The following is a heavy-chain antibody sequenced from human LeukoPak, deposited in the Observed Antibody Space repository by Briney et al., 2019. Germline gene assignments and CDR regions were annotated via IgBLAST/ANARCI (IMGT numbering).Heavy chain of an antibody. CDR3: ARTGPDGSSGYYYAGPYFDY. D-gene: IGHD3-22*01. CDR1: GYTFTSYD. V-gene: IGHV1-8*01. J-gene: IGHJ4*02. CDR2: MNPNSGNT. Sequence: ASVKVSCKASGYTFTSYDINWVRQATGQGLEWMGWMNPNSGNTGYAQKFQGRVTMTRNTSISTAYMELSSLRSEDTAVYYCARTGPDGSSGYYYAGPYFDYWGQGTLVTVSS.